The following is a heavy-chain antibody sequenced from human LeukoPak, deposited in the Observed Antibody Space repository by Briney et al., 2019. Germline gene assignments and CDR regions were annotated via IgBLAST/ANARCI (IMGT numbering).Heavy chain of an antibody. D-gene: IGHD4/OR15-4a*01. J-gene: IGHJ4*02. CDR2: ISSSSSTI. V-gene: IGHV3-48*01. CDR1: GFTFSSYA. Sequence: HSGGSLRLSCAASGFTFSSYAMNWVRQAPGKGLEWVSYISSSSSTIYYADSVKGRFTISRDNAKNSLYLQMNSLRAEDTAVYYCARDRGAVDYWGQGTLVTVSS. CDR3: ARDRGAVDY.